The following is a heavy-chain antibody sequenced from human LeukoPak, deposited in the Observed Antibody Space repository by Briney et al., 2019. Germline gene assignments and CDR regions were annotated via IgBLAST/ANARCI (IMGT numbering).Heavy chain of an antibody. Sequence: GXXLRLSCAASGFIFSTYAMSWVRQAQGKGLEWVSTISGSSGSTDYADSVRGRFTISRDNSKNTLYLQMNSLRAEDTAVYYCAKESHDSSGYHFDDWGQGTLVTVSS. CDR3: AKESHDSSGYHFDD. CDR2: ISGSSGST. D-gene: IGHD3-22*01. CDR1: GFIFSTYA. V-gene: IGHV3-23*01. J-gene: IGHJ4*02.